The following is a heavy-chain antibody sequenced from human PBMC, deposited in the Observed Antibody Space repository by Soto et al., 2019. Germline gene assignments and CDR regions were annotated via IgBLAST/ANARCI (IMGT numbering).Heavy chain of an antibody. Sequence: GGSLRLSCAASGFTVSSNYMSWVRRAPGKGLEWVSVIYSGGSTYYADSVKGGFTISRDNSKNTLYLQMNSLRAEDTAVYYCARVIPHYGDNDAFDIWGQGTMVTVSS. CDR1: GFTVSSNY. CDR3: ARVIPHYGDNDAFDI. J-gene: IGHJ3*02. D-gene: IGHD4-17*01. V-gene: IGHV3-66*01. CDR2: IYSGGST.